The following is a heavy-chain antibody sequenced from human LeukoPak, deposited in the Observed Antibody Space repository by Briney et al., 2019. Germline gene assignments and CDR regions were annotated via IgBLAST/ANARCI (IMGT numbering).Heavy chain of an antibody. D-gene: IGHD3-22*01. CDR2: IWYDGSNK. V-gene: IGHV3-33*06. J-gene: IGHJ6*03. CDR3: AKGGGDYYDSSGYYRRSYYYYYMDV. Sequence: GGSLRLSCAASGFTFSSYGMHWVRQAPGKGLEWVAVIWYDGSNKYYADSVKGRFTISRDNSKNTLYLQMNSLRAEDTAVYYCAKGGGDYYDSSGYYRRSYYYYYMDVWGKGTTVTVSS. CDR1: GFTFSSYG.